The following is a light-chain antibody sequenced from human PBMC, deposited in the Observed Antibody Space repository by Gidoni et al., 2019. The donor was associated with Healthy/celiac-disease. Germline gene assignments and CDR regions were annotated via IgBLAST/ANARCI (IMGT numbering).Light chain of an antibody. CDR2: QAS. Sequence: DIQRPQSPFILSASVGDRVTLTCRSSQSISSWLAWYQQKPGKAPKLLIYQASSLEGGVPSRFSGSGSGTEFTLTISSLQPDDFATYYCQQYNFYSTFGQGTKVEIK. V-gene: IGKV1-5*03. J-gene: IGKJ1*01. CDR3: QQYNFYST. CDR1: QSISSW.